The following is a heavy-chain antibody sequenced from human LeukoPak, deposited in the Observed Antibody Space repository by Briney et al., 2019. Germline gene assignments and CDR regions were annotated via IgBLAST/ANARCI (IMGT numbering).Heavy chain of an antibody. Sequence: ASVKVSCKASGYTFTSYYMHWVRQAPGQGLEWMGIINPSGGSTGCAQKFQGRVTMTRDTSTSTVYMELSSLRSEDTAVYYCARMSDIVVVVAGGPLGYWGQGTLVTVSS. J-gene: IGHJ4*02. D-gene: IGHD2-15*01. V-gene: IGHV1-46*01. CDR2: INPSGGST. CDR3: ARMSDIVVVVAGGPLGY. CDR1: GYTFTSYY.